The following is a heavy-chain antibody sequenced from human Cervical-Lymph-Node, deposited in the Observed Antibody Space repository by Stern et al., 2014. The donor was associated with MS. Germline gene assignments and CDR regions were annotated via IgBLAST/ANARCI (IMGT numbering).Heavy chain of an antibody. V-gene: IGHV3-30*18. CDR2: ISYDGNNK. Sequence: VQLLESGGGVVQPGRSLRLSCVASGFTFRNYGMHWVRQAPGKGLEWVAVISYDGNNKYYADSVKGRFTISRDNAKNTLSLQMNDLRPEDTAVYYCAKVEVATINFYFDYWGQGTLVTVSS. J-gene: IGHJ4*02. CDR3: AKVEVATINFYFDY. CDR1: GFTFRNYG. D-gene: IGHD5-24*01.